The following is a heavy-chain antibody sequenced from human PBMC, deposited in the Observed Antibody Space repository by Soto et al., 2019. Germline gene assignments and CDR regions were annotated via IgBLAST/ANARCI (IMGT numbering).Heavy chain of an antibody. CDR1: GLTFRSYW. D-gene: IGHD2-21*01. CDR2: INTDGSVA. J-gene: IGHJ4*02. CDR3: VRDMQLWRLDS. Sequence: GGSLRLSCAASGLTFRSYWMHWVRQAPGKGLVWVSRINTDGSVAMYVDSVKGRFTISRDNAKNTLYLHMNSLRAEDTAVYYCVRDMQLWRLDSWGQGTRVTVSS. V-gene: IGHV3-74*03.